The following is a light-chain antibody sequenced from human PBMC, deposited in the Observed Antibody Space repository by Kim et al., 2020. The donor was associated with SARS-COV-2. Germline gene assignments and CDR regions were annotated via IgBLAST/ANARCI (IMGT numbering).Light chain of an antibody. CDR3: MQALQTPNT. J-gene: IGKJ2*01. Sequence: ETASISCRSSQSLLHSNGYNYLDCDLQKPGQSPQLLIYLGSNRASGVPDRFSGSGSGTDFTLKISRVEAEDVGVYYCMQALQTPNTFGQGTKLEI. CDR1: QSLLHSNGYNY. CDR2: LGS. V-gene: IGKV2-28*01.